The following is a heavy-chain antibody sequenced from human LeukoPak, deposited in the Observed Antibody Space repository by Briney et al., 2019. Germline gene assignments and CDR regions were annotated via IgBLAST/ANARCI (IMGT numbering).Heavy chain of an antibody. CDR2: IKQDGSEK. J-gene: IGHJ5*02. Sequence: GGSLRLSCAASGFTFSSYWMSWVRQAPGKGLEWVANIKQDGSEKYYVDSVKGRFTISRDNAKNSLYLQMNSLRAEDTAVYYSARGPDIVVVSGWFDPWGQGTLVTVSS. CDR1: GFTFSSYW. D-gene: IGHD2-15*01. V-gene: IGHV3-7*01. CDR3: ARGPDIVVVSGWFDP.